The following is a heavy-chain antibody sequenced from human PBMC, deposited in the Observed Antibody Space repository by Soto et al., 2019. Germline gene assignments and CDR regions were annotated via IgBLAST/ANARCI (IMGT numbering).Heavy chain of an antibody. CDR2: IRGRTGTT. Sequence: EVQMLQSGGGLQQPGGSLGLSCVASGFAFSRYDMNWVRQAPGKGLEWVATIRGRTGTTYYADSVEGRFTISRDDSTSTLYLQMNSLRVDDTAVYYCARYPSFSQVRGDTWFDPWGQGALVAVSS. CDR1: GFAFSRYD. D-gene: IGHD3-10*01. CDR3: ARYPSFSQVRGDTWFDP. J-gene: IGHJ5*02. V-gene: IGHV3-23*01.